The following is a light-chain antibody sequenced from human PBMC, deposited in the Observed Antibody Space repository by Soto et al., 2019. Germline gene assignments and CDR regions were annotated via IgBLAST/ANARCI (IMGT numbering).Light chain of an antibody. CDR3: QQYGSSPFT. CDR1: QSVSSSY. V-gene: IGKV3-20*01. CDR2: GAS. Sequence: EIVLTQSPGTLSLSPGERATLSCRASQSVSSSYLAWYQQKPHQAPRLLIYGASSRATGIPDRFSGSGSGTDFTLTISRLEPEDFAVYYCQQYGSSPFTFGRGTKVDIK. J-gene: IGKJ3*01.